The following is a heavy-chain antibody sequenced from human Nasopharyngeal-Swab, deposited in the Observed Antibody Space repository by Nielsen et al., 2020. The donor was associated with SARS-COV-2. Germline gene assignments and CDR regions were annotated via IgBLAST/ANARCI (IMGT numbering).Heavy chain of an antibody. Sequence: CGTLRLSCAVYGGSFSGYYWSWIRQPPGKGLEWIGEINHSGSTNYNPSLKSRVTISVDTSKNQFSLKLSSVTAADTAVYYCARGNGAFDYWGQGTLVTVSS. CDR3: ARGNGAFDY. CDR1: GGSFSGYY. V-gene: IGHV4-34*01. D-gene: IGHD4-17*01. J-gene: IGHJ4*02. CDR2: INHSGST.